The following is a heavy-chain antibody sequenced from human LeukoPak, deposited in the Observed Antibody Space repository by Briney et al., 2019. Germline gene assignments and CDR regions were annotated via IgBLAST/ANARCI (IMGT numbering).Heavy chain of an antibody. CDR3: ASPRHKRYFDWLSLDF. CDR1: AYXFTNSW. J-gene: IGHJ4*02. D-gene: IGHD3-9*01. CDR2: IYLADSDT. Sequence: GESLKISCNGSAYXFTNSWIGWVRQMPGKGLEWMGIIYLADSDTRYSPSFQGQVTISADKSINTAYLQWSSLKASDTAIYYCASPRHKRYFDWLSLDFWGQGTLVTVSS. V-gene: IGHV5-51*01.